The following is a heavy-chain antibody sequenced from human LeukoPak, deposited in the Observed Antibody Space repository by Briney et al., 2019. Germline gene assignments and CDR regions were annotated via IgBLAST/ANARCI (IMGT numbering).Heavy chain of an antibody. J-gene: IGHJ4*02. CDR2: IHHSGTT. V-gene: IGHV4-38-2*01. D-gene: IGHD3-10*01. CDR3: ARGLPHGSGSCFDY. CDR1: GYSISNGYY. Sequence: SETLSLTCVVSGYSISNGYYWGWIRQSPGKGLEWIGSIHHSGTTFYNPSLKSRVTISVDTSKNQVSLKVNSVTAADTAVYYCARGLPHGSGSCFDYWGQGTLVTVSS.